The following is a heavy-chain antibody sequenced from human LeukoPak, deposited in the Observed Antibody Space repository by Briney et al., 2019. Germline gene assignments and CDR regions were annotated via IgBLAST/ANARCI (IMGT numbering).Heavy chain of an antibody. CDR3: AKLVVVTATYWYFDL. CDR1: GFTFSSYE. J-gene: IGHJ2*01. V-gene: IGHV3-7*03. D-gene: IGHD2-21*02. CDR2: IKQDGSEK. Sequence: GGSLRLSCAASGFTFSSYEMNWVRQAPGRGLQWVANIKQDGSEKYYADSVEGRFTISRDNAKNTLYLQMNSLRAEDTAVYYCAKLVVVTATYWYFDLWGRGTLVGVSS.